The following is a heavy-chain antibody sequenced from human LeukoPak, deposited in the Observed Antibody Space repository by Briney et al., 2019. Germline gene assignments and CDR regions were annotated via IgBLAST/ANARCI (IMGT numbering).Heavy chain of an antibody. J-gene: IGHJ4*02. CDR3: ARDSQEVLWFGELLNYFDS. V-gene: IGHV3-30*03. Sequence: PGGSLRLSCAASGFTFSSYGMHWVRQAPGKGLEWVAVISYDGSNKYYADSVKGRFTISRDNSKNTLYLQMNSLRAEDTAVYYCARDSQEVLWFGELLNYFDSWGQGTLVTVSS. D-gene: IGHD3-10*01. CDR2: ISYDGSNK. CDR1: GFTFSSYG.